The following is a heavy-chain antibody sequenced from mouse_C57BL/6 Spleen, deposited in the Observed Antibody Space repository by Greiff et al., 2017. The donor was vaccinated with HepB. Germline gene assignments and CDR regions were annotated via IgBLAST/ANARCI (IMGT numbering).Heavy chain of an antibody. V-gene: IGHV1-69*01. CDR3: ARGGTGTGAYFDY. J-gene: IGHJ2*01. CDR1: GYTFTSYW. Sequence: QVQLKQPGAELVMPGASVKLSCKASGYTFTSYWMHWVKQRPGQGLEWIGEIDPSDSYTNYNQKFKGKSTLTVDKSSSTAYMQLSSLTSEDSAVYYCARGGTGTGAYFDYWGQGTTLTVSS. D-gene: IGHD4-1*01. CDR2: IDPSDSYT.